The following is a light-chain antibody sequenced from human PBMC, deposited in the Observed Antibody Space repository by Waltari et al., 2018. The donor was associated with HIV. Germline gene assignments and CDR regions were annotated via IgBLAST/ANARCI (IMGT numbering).Light chain of an antibody. CDR3: QQYFSNPVH. V-gene: IGKV4-1*01. Sequence: DIVMTQSPDSLAVSLGERATVNFKSSQSVLDETNNKSYLAWYQRKPGQPPKLLIDWASNRESGVPDRFSGSGSGTDFTLTISSLQAEDVAVYYCQQYFSNPVHFGQGTKVEIK. J-gene: IGKJ2*01. CDR1: QSVLDETNNKSY. CDR2: WAS.